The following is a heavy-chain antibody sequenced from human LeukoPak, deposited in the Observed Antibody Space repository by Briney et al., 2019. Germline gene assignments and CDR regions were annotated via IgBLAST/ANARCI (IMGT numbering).Heavy chain of an antibody. CDR2: IIPILGIA. CDR1: GYTFTSYA. J-gene: IGHJ6*02. CDR3: ARADSSGWTGYGMDV. D-gene: IGHD6-19*01. Sequence: SVKVSCKASGYTFTSYAISWVRQAPGQGLEWMGRIIPILGIANYAQKFQGRVTITADKSTSTAYMELSSLRSEDTAVYYCARADSSGWTGYGMDVWGQGTTVTVSS. V-gene: IGHV1-69*04.